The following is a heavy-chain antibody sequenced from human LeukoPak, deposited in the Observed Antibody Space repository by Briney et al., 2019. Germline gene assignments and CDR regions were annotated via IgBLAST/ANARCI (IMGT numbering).Heavy chain of an antibody. J-gene: IGHJ4*02. Sequence: GGSLRLSCAASGFTFSSYAMSWVRQAPGEGLEWVSAISGSGGSTYYADSVKGRFTISRDNSKNTLYLQMGSLRAEDMAVYYCARASPYSPFDYWGQGTLVTVSS. V-gene: IGHV3-23*01. CDR1: GFTFSSYA. D-gene: IGHD5-18*01. CDR2: ISGSGGST. CDR3: ARASPYSPFDY.